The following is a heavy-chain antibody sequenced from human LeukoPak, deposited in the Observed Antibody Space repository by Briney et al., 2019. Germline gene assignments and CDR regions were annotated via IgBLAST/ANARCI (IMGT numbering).Heavy chain of an antibody. J-gene: IGHJ3*02. D-gene: IGHD3-22*01. CDR2: ISAYNGNT. Sequence: GASVKVSCKASGYTFTSYGISWVRQAPGQGLEWMGWISAYNGNTNYAQKLQGRVTMTTDTSTSTAYMELRSLRSDDTAVYYCARDLGYYYDSSGYLAFDIWGQGTMVTVSS. CDR3: ARDLGYYYDSSGYLAFDI. CDR1: GYTFTSYG. V-gene: IGHV1-18*01.